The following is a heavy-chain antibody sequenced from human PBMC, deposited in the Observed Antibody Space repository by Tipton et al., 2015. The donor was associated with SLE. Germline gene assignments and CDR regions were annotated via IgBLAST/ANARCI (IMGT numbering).Heavy chain of an antibody. CDR3: ARDLYPYGMEV. CDR2: IYQSGTT. D-gene: IGHD3-10*01. J-gene: IGHJ6*02. V-gene: IGHV4-59*12. Sequence: TLSLTCSVSDGSITSYYWSWIRQPPGKGLEWIGYIYQSGTTYCNPSLKSRVTISLDRSKNQFSLNLTSVTAEDTALYHCARDLYPYGMEVWGQGTTVTVSS. CDR1: DGSITSYY.